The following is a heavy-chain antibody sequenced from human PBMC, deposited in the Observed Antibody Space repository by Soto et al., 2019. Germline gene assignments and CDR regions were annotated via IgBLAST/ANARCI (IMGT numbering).Heavy chain of an antibody. CDR2: TSGSGGST. V-gene: IGHV3-23*01. Sequence: GGSLRLSCAASGFTFSLYAMNWVRQSPGKGLEWVSGTSGSGGSTYYADSVKGRFTISRDNSKNTLYLQMNSLRAEDTAVYYCAKPLPFSTVGPTHYFFDYWGQGTLVTVSS. J-gene: IGHJ4*02. CDR3: AKPLPFSTVGPTHYFFDY. CDR1: GFTFSLYA. D-gene: IGHD1-26*01.